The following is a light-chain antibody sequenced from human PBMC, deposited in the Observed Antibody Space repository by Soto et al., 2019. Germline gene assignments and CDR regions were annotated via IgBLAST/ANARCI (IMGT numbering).Light chain of an antibody. Sequence: QSVLTQPASVSGSPGQSITISCTGTSSDVGGYNYVSWYQQHPGKAPKLMIYEVSNRPSGVSNRFSGSNSGNTASLTISGLQAEDEADYYCSSYTSSSTKVFGTGTKLTVL. CDR2: EVS. CDR1: SSDVGGYNY. CDR3: SSYTSSSTKV. V-gene: IGLV2-14*01. J-gene: IGLJ1*01.